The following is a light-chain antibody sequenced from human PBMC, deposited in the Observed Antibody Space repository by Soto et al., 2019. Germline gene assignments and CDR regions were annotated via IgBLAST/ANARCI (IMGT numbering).Light chain of an antibody. Sequence: EIVFTQSPVTLSLSPGERATLSCRTSRSVSSSYLAWYQQIPGQARSLPIYGASSRATGIPDRFSGSGSGTDFTLTISRLEPADFAVDYCQQYGSSPWTVGQGGKVNIK. V-gene: IGKV3-20*01. CDR2: GAS. CDR1: RSVSSSY. J-gene: IGKJ1*01. CDR3: QQYGSSPWT.